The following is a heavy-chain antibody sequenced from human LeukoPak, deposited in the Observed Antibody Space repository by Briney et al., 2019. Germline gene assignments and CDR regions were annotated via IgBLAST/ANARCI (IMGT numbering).Heavy chain of an antibody. Sequence: GGSLRLSCAASGFTFSSYAMSCVRQVPGKGLVWVSRIKGDGSSTSYADSVKGRFTISRDNAKNTLYLQMNSLRADDTAVYYCAKDNSPGWFGPWGQGTLVTVSS. CDR1: GFTFSSYA. V-gene: IGHV3-74*01. D-gene: IGHD4-11*01. CDR2: IKGDGSST. J-gene: IGHJ5*02. CDR3: AKDNSPGWFGP.